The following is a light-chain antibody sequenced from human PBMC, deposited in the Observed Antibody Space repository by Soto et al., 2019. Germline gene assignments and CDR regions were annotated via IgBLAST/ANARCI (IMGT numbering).Light chain of an antibody. CDR1: TSDVGGYSY. Sequence: QSALTQPRSVSGSPGQSVTISCTGTTSDVGGYSYVSWYQQHPGKAPKVMIYDVSKRPSGVPDRFSGSKSGNTASLTISGLQTEDEADYYCSSYTTTSTLVFGGGTKLTVL. CDR3: SSYTTTSTLV. CDR2: DVS. V-gene: IGLV2-11*01. J-gene: IGLJ3*02.